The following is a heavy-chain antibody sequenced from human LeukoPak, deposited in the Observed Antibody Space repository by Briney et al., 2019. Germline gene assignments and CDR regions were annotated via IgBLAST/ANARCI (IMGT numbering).Heavy chain of an antibody. J-gene: IGHJ4*02. CDR1: GFTFSNAW. CDR3: AKGTVGAKY. D-gene: IGHD1-26*01. Sequence: GGSLRLSCAASGFTFSNAWMSWVRQAPGKGLEWVGRIKSKTDGGSTDYAAPVKGRFTISRDNAKNSLYLQMNSLRVDDTAVYYCAKGTVGAKYWGQGTLVIVSS. V-gene: IGHV3-15*01. CDR2: IKSKTDGGST.